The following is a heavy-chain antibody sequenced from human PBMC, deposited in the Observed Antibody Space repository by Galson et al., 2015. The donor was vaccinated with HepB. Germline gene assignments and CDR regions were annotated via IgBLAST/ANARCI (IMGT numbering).Heavy chain of an antibody. CDR3: AKVIHDSSGYYGLSAAFDI. J-gene: IGHJ3*02. D-gene: IGHD3-22*01. Sequence: SLRLSCAASGFTFDDYAMHWVRQAPGKGLEWVSGISWNSGSIGYADSVKGRFTISRDNAKNSLYLQMNSLRAEDTALYYCAKVIHDSSGYYGLSAAFDIWGQGTMVTVSS. V-gene: IGHV3-9*01. CDR1: GFTFDDYA. CDR2: ISWNSGSI.